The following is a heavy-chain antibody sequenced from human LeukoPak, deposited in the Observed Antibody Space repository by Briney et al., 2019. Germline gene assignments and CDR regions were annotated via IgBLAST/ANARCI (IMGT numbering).Heavy chain of an antibody. Sequence: PGGSLRLSCAASGFTFGNYAMSWVRQAPGKGLEWVSAISGSGSSTYYADSVKGRFTISRDNSKNTLYLQMNSLRAEDSAVYYCAKSTLLLMVYASDYWGQGTLVTVSS. V-gene: IGHV3-23*01. J-gene: IGHJ4*02. CDR3: AKSTLLLMVYASDY. CDR1: GFTFGNYA. CDR2: ISGSGSST. D-gene: IGHD2-8*01.